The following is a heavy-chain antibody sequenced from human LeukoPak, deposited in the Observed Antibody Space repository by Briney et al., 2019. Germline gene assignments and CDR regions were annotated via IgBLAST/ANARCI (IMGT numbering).Heavy chain of an antibody. V-gene: IGHV1-24*01. D-gene: IGHD3-22*01. CDR3: ATTLSYYYDSSGYLPDY. J-gene: IGHJ4*02. CDR2: FDPEDGET. CDR1: GYTLTELS. Sequence: EASVKVSCKVSGYTLTELSMHWVRQAPGKGLEWMGGFDPEDGETIYAQKFQGRVTMTEDTSTDTAYMELSSLRSEDTAVYYCATTLSYYYDSSGYLPDYWGQGTLVTVPS.